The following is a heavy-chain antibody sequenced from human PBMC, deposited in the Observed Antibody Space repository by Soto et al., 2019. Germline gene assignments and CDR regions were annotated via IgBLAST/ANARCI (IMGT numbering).Heavy chain of an antibody. D-gene: IGHD6-25*01. CDR2: INPNSGGT. CDR1: GYTFTGYY. J-gene: IGHJ4*02. V-gene: IGHV1-2*02. CDR3: AKIAAAGTYYYYCSSLFFDY. Sequence: SVKVSCKASGYTFTGYYMHWVRQAPGQGLGWMGWINPNSGGTNYAQKFQGRVTMTRDTSISTAYMELSRLRSDDTPVYYCAKIAAAGTYYYYCSSLFFDYWGQVTRFTVSS.